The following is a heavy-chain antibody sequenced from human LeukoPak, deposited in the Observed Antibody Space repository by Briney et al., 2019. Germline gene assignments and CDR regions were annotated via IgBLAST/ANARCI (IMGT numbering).Heavy chain of an antibody. CDR1: GGSFSGYY. CDR3: ARGRDQYQLLISEAFDI. Sequence: SKTLSLTCAVYGGSFSGYYWSWIRQPPGKGLEWIGEINHSGSTNYNPSLKSRVTISVDTSKNQFSLKLSSVTAADTAVYYCARGRDQYQLLISEAFDIWGQGTMVTVSS. V-gene: IGHV4-34*01. D-gene: IGHD2-2*01. CDR2: INHSGST. J-gene: IGHJ3*02.